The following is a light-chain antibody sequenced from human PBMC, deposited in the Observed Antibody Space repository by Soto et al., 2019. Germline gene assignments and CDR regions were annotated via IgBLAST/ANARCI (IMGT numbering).Light chain of an antibody. Sequence: EIVLTQSPGTLSLSPGERATLSCRASQSVSRSYLAWYQQKPGQAPRLLTYSASSRATGIPDRFSGSESGTDFTLTISRLEPEDFAVYYCQQYGDTPWTFGQGTKVEIK. J-gene: IGKJ1*01. CDR2: SAS. CDR1: QSVSRSY. CDR3: QQYGDTPWT. V-gene: IGKV3-20*01.